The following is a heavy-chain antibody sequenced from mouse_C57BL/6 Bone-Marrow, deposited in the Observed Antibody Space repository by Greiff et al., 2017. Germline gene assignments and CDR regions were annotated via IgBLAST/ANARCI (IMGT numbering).Heavy chain of an antibody. CDR2: IHPNSGST. J-gene: IGHJ1*03. Sequence: QVQLQQSGAELVKPGASVKLSCKASGYTFTSYWMHWVKQRPGQGLEWIGMIHPNSGSTKYNEKFKSKATLTVDKSYSTAYMQLSSLTSEDAAVYYCARSDYYYGSSPWCFDVWGTGTTVTVSS. D-gene: IGHD1-1*01. V-gene: IGHV1-64*01. CDR3: ARSDYYYGSSPWCFDV. CDR1: GYTFTSYW.